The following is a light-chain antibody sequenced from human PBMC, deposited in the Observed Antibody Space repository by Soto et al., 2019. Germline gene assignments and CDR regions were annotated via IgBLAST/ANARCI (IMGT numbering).Light chain of an antibody. CDR1: QNINNY. CDR2: DAS. J-gene: IGKJ5*01. CDR3: QQYENLPT. Sequence: HMTQSPSSLSASVGDRVTITCQASQNINNYLNWYQQKPGRAPKLLIYDASNLEAGVPSRFRGSGSGTDFTFTISRLQPEDIATYYCQQYENLPTFGQGTRLEVK. V-gene: IGKV1-33*01.